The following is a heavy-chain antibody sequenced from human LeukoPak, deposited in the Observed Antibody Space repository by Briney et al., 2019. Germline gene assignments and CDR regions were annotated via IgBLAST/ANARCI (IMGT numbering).Heavy chain of an antibody. CDR1: GFTFSSYS. V-gene: IGHV3-21*01. CDR2: ISSSSYI. D-gene: IGHD4/OR15-4a*01. J-gene: IGHJ4*02. Sequence: GGSLRLSCAASGFTFSSYSMSWVRQAPGKGLEWVSSISSSSYIYYADSVKGRFTISRDNAENSLYLQMNSLRAEDTSVYYCARGTGSDYDLDYWGQGTLVTVSS. CDR3: ARGTGSDYDLDY.